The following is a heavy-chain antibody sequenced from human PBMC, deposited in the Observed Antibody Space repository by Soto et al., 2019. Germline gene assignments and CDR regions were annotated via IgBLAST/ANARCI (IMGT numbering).Heavy chain of an antibody. CDR1: GGSVSSSSC. J-gene: IGHJ6*02. CDR3: VRSVPAATWAYNGMDV. D-gene: IGHD2-2*01. Sequence: QVRLKESGPGLVKPSWTLSLTCAVSGGSVSSSSCWRWVRQAPRKGLKWIGEIDHSGTFNYNPSLVSRVSVSIDESRNQVSLTLNSVTAADTAIYYCVRSVPAATWAYNGMDVWGQGTTVTVSS. V-gene: IGHV4-4*02. CDR2: IDHSGTF.